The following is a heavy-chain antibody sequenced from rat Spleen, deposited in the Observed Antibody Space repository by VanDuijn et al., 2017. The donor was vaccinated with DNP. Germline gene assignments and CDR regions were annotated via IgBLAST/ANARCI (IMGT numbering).Heavy chain of an antibody. D-gene: IGHD1-4*01. V-gene: IGHV5-22*01. Sequence: EVQLVESGGGLVQPGRSLKLSCAASGFTFSGYYMAWIRQAPTKGLEWVAYIRYDGGSTYYGDSVKGRFTISRDNAENALYLQMNSLRSEDMATYYCARHVLPLRVWDYWGQGVMVTVSS. CDR2: IRYDGGST. CDR3: ARHVLPLRVWDY. CDR1: GFTFSGYY. J-gene: IGHJ2*01.